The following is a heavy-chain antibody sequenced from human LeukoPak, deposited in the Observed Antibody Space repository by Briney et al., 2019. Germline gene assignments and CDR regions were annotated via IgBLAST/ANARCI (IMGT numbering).Heavy chain of an antibody. V-gene: IGHV3-30-3*01. Sequence: GGSLRLSCAASGFTFSSYAMHWVRQAPGKGLEWVAVISYDGSNKYYADSVKGRFTISRDNSKNTLYLQMNSLRAEDTAVYYCAREQLRNRNLHHYFDYWGQGTLVTVSS. D-gene: IGHD1-1*01. CDR1: GFTFSSYA. CDR2: ISYDGSNK. J-gene: IGHJ4*02. CDR3: AREQLRNRNLHHYFDY.